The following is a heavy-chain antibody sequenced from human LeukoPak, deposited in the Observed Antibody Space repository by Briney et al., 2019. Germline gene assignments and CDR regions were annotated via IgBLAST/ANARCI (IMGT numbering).Heavy chain of an antibody. CDR1: GGSISGYY. CDR2: TIYSGST. J-gene: IGHJ4*02. V-gene: IGHV4-59*01. Sequence: SETLSLTCTVSGGSISGYYWSWIRQPPGKGLEWIGNTIYSGSTNYNPSLKSRVTISVDTSKNQFSLKLSSVTAADTAEYYCARGGAGYADYWGQGTLVTVSS. D-gene: IGHD2-2*01. CDR3: ARGGAGYADY.